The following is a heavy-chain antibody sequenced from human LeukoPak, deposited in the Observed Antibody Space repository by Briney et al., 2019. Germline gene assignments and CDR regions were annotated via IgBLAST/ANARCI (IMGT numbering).Heavy chain of an antibody. J-gene: IGHJ4*02. V-gene: IGHV3-21*01. D-gene: IGHD2-15*01. Sequence: GGSLRLSCAASGFTFSSYSMNWVRQAPGKGLEWVSSISSSSSYIYYADSVKGRFTISRDNSKNTLYLQMNSLRAEDTAVYYCAKDRSGGSWYFDYWGQGTLVTVSS. CDR3: AKDRSGGSWYFDY. CDR2: ISSSSSYI. CDR1: GFTFSSYS.